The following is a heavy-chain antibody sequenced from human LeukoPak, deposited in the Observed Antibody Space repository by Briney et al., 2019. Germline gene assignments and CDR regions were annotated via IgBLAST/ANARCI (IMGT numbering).Heavy chain of an antibody. D-gene: IGHD2-2*02. J-gene: IGHJ5*02. CDR1: GGSISSYY. V-gene: IGHV4-4*07. CDR2: IYTSGST. Sequence: PSETLSLTCTVSGGSISSYYWSWIRQPAGKGLEWIGRIYTSGSTNYNPSLKSRVTMSVDTSKNQFSLKLSSVTAADTAVHYCARDRTPEYIVVVPAAIPGFDPWGQGTLVTVSS. CDR3: ARDRTPEYIVVVPAAIPGFDP.